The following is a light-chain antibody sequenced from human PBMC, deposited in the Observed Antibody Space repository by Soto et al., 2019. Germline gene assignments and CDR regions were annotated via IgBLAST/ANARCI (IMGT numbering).Light chain of an antibody. J-gene: IGKJ4*01. V-gene: IGKV2-28*01. CDR1: QSLLHSNGYNY. Sequence: DIVMTQSPLSLPVTPGEPASISCRSSQSLLHSNGYNYLDWYLQKPGQSPQLLIYLGSNRHTGVPERLSGSGSGTDFTLKISRVEAEDVGVYYCMQALHTPLTFGEGTKVEIK. CDR2: LGS. CDR3: MQALHTPLT.